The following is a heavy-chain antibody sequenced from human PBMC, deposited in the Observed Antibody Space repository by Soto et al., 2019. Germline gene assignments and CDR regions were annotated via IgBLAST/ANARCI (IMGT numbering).Heavy chain of an antibody. CDR3: ARVSGSYYYGMDV. Sequence: SETLSLTCTVSGGSVSSGNYYWSWIRQPPGKGLEWIGYFYYTGSTNYNPSLKSPVTISVDKSKNQFSLKLSSVTAADTAVYYCARVSGSYYYGMDVWGQGTTVTVSS. J-gene: IGHJ6*02. V-gene: IGHV4-61*01. CDR1: GGSVSSGNYY. CDR2: FYYTGST. D-gene: IGHD1-26*01.